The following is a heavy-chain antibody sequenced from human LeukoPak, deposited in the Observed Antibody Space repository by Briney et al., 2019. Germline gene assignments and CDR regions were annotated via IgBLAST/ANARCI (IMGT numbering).Heavy chain of an antibody. V-gene: IGHV3-20*04. CDR3: ARVIGAAGWDAFDI. Sequence: GGSLRLSCAASGFTFSSYAMSWVRQAPGKGLEWVSGINWNGGSTGYADSVKGRFTISRDNAKNSLYLQMNSLRVEDTALYYCARVIGAAGWDAFDIWGQGTMVTVSS. J-gene: IGHJ3*02. CDR1: GFTFSSYA. CDR2: INWNGGST. D-gene: IGHD6-13*01.